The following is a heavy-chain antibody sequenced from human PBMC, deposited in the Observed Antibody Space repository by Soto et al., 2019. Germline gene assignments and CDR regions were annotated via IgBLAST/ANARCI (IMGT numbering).Heavy chain of an antibody. J-gene: IGHJ3*02. CDR3: AATIAAAGSGRAFDI. D-gene: IGHD6-13*01. CDR1: GYSFTSYW. Sequence: PGESLKISCRGSGYSFTSYWIGWVRQMPGKGLEWMGIIYPGDSDTRYSPSFQGQVTISADKSISTAYLQWSSLKASDTAMYYCAATIAAAGSGRAFDIWGQGTMVTVS. V-gene: IGHV5-51*01. CDR2: IYPGDSDT.